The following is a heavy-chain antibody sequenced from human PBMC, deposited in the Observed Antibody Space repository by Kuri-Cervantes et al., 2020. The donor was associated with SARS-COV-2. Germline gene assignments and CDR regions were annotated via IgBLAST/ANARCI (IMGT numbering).Heavy chain of an antibody. CDR3: ANDIVGATNFDY. V-gene: IGHV3-23*01. CDR2: ISGSGGST. J-gene: IGHJ4*02. CDR1: GFTFSSYA. Sequence: GESLKISCAASGFTFSSYAMGWVRQAPGKGLEWVSAISGSGGSTYYADSVKGRFTISRDNSKDTLYLQMNSLRAEDTAVYYCANDIVGATNFDYWGQGTLVTVSS. D-gene: IGHD1-26*01.